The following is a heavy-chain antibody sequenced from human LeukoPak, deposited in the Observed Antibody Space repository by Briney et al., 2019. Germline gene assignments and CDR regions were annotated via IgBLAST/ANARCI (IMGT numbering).Heavy chain of an antibody. V-gene: IGHV4-4*02. D-gene: IGHD1-7*01. CDR3: ARHNPRELELRIPLGAFDI. Sequence: PSGTLSLTCAVSGGSISSSNWWSWVRQPPGKGLEWIGEIYHSGSTNYNPSLKSRVTISVDKSKNQFSLKLSSVTAADTAVYYCARHNPRELELRIPLGAFDIWGQGTMVTVSS. CDR1: GGSISSSNW. CDR2: IYHSGST. J-gene: IGHJ3*02.